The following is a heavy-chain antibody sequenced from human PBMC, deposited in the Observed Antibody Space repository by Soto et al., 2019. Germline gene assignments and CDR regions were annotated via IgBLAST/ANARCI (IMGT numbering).Heavy chain of an antibody. Sequence: EVQLLQSGGGLVNPGGSLRLSCATSGFTFSRCDMNWVRQAPGKGLEWVSFISSSASYMYYADSVKGRFTISRDNSKKSLYLQMNSLRADDTAVYYCARECVDTVTSITIPFDYWGQGALVTVSS. J-gene: IGHJ4*02. CDR2: ISSSASYM. D-gene: IGHD5-12*01. CDR3: ARECVDTVTSITIPFDY. CDR1: GFTFSRCD. V-gene: IGHV3-21*02.